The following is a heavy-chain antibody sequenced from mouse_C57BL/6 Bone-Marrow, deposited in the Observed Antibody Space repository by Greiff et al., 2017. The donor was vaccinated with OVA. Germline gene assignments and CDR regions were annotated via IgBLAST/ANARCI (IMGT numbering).Heavy chain of an antibody. CDR2: ISNLAYSI. CDR1: GFTFSDYG. V-gene: IGHV5-15*01. J-gene: IGHJ1*03. Sequence: EVQRVESGGGLVQPGGSLKLSCAASGFTFSDYGMAWVRQAPRKGPEWVAFISNLAYSIYYAATVTGRFTISRENAKNTLYLEMSSLRSEDTAMYYCAKITTVVAHWYFDVWGTGTTVTVSS. D-gene: IGHD1-1*01. CDR3: AKITTVVAHWYFDV.